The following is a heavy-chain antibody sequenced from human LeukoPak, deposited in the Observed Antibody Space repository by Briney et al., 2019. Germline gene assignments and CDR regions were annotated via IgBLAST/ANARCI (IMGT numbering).Heavy chain of an antibody. Sequence: ASVKVSCKTSGYTFTSYFIHWVRQAPGQGLEWMGMINPSGGSTSYAQKFQGRVTMTRDTSTSTVYMELSSLRSEDTAVYYCARDSGSYADYWGQGTLVTVSS. CDR2: INPSGGST. CDR3: ARDSGSYADY. D-gene: IGHD1-26*01. V-gene: IGHV1-46*01. CDR1: GYTFTSYF. J-gene: IGHJ4*02.